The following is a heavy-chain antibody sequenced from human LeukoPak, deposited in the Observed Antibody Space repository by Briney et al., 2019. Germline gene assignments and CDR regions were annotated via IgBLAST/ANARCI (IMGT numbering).Heavy chain of an antibody. V-gene: IGHV4-59*01. CDR2: IYYSGST. Sequence: SETLSLTCTVSGGSISSYYWSWIRQPPGKGLEWIGYIYYSGSTNYNPSLKSRVTISVDTSKKQFSLKLSSVTAADTAVYYCARDGYYYDSSGYPWDWFDPGGQGTLVTVSS. CDR3: ARDGYYYDSSGYPWDWFDP. CDR1: GGSISSYY. J-gene: IGHJ5*02. D-gene: IGHD3-22*01.